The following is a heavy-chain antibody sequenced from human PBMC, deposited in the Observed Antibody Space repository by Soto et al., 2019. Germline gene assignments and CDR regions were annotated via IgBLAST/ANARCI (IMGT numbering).Heavy chain of an antibody. D-gene: IGHD3-22*01. CDR1: GGSISSSSYY. CDR2: IYYSGST. J-gene: IGHJ5*02. CDR3: ARPYYGTTGYGLDP. V-gene: IGHV4-39*07. Sequence: SETLSLTCTVSGGSISSSSYYWGWLRQPPGKGLEWIGSIYYSGSTYYNPSHKSRVIISVDTSKTQFFLRLSSVTTADTAVYYCARPYYGTTGYGLDPWGQGTLGTV.